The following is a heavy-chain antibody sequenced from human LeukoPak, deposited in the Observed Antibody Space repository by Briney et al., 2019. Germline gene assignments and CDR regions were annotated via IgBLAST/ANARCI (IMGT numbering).Heavy chain of an antibody. CDR2: ISWNSGSI. CDR1: GFTFDDYA. Sequence: QSGGSLRLSCAASGFTFDDYAMHWVRQAPGKGLEWVSGISWNSGSIGYADSVKGRFTISRDNAKNSLYLQMNSLRAEDMALYYCATSDFYPGQTQFDYWGQGTLVTVSS. J-gene: IGHJ4*02. V-gene: IGHV3-9*03. D-gene: IGHD2/OR15-2a*01. CDR3: ATSDFYPGQTQFDY.